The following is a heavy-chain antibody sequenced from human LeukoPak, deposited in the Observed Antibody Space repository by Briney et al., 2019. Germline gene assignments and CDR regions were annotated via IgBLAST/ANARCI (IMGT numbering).Heavy chain of an antibody. CDR2: INHNGST. Sequence: SETLSLTCAVYGGSFSGYYWSWIRQPPGKGLEWIGEINHNGSTNYNPSLKSRVTISVDTSKNQFSLKLSSVTAADTAVYYCARRFRPLRFLGGDYYYMDVWGKGTTVTVSS. J-gene: IGHJ6*03. D-gene: IGHD3-3*01. CDR3: ARRFRPLRFLGGDYYYMDV. CDR1: GGSFSGYY. V-gene: IGHV4-34*01.